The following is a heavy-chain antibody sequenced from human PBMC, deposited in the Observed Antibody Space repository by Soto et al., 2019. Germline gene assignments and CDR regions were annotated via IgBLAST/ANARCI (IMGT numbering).Heavy chain of an antibody. V-gene: IGHV3-23*01. CDR2: ISGSGVST. Sequence: GGSLRLSCAASGFTFSSYAMSWVRQAPGKGLEWVSAISGSGVSTYYADSVKGRFTISRDNSKNTPYLQMNSLRAEDTAVYYCARDGSNAVMVVTAINYYYYGMDVWGQGTTVTVSS. J-gene: IGHJ6*02. CDR3: ARDGSNAVMVVTAINYYYYGMDV. D-gene: IGHD2-21*02. CDR1: GFTFSSYA.